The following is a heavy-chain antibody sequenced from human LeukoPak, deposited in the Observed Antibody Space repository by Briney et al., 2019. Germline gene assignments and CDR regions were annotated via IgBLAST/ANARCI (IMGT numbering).Heavy chain of an antibody. Sequence: GGSLRLSRAASGFTFSSYSMNWVRQAPGKGLEWVSSIRSSSSYIYYADSVKGRFTISRDNAKNSLYLQMNSLRAEDTAVYYCARDNYDSSGVWWGQGTLVTVSS. CDR2: IRSSSSYI. J-gene: IGHJ4*02. V-gene: IGHV3-21*01. CDR1: GFTFSSYS. D-gene: IGHD3-22*01. CDR3: ARDNYDSSGVW.